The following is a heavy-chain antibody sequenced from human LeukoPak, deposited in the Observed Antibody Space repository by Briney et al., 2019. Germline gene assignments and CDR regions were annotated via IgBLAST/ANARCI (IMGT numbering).Heavy chain of an antibody. J-gene: IGHJ5*02. CDR1: GFTFDDYG. D-gene: IGHD3-22*01. V-gene: IGHV3-20*01. Sequence: GGSLRLSCAASGFTFDDYGMSWVRQAPGKGLEWVSGINWNGGSTGYADSVKGRFTISRDNAKNSLYLQMNSLRAEDTALYHRARDLSSGYYYNWFDPWGQGTLVTVSS. CDR3: ARDLSSGYYYNWFDP. CDR2: INWNGGST.